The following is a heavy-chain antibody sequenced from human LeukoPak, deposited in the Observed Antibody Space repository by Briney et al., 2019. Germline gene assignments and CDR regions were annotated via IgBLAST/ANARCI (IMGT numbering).Heavy chain of an antibody. CDR3: ASKKDGNHFDY. J-gene: IGHJ4*02. CDR1: GGSISSSSYY. Sequence: SETLSLTCTVSGGSISSSSYYWDWIRRPPGKGLEWIGSIYYSGSTYYNPSLKSRVAMSVDMSKNQFSLKLNSVTAADTAVYFCASKKDGNHFDYWGQGTLVTVSS. CDR2: IYYSGST. V-gene: IGHV4-39*01.